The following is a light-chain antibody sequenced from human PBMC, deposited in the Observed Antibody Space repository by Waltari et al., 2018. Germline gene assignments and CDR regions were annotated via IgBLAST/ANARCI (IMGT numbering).Light chain of an antibody. CDR3: QQRSGWPPT. V-gene: IGKV3-11*01. J-gene: IGKJ4*01. Sequence: EIVLTQSPATLSLSPGERATLYCRASQSIDNFLAWYQQKPGQAPRLLIYDSSNRATAIPARFSGSGSGTDFTLTISSLEPEDFAVYYCQQRSGWPPTFGGGTKVDI. CDR1: QSIDNF. CDR2: DSS.